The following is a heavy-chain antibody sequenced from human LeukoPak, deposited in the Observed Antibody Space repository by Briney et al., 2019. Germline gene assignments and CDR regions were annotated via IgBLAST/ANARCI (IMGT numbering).Heavy chain of an antibody. D-gene: IGHD3-10*01. V-gene: IGHV1-18*01. CDR1: GYTFTSYG. CDR2: ISAYNSNT. J-gene: IGHJ4*02. CDR3: ARASSSQLLWFGELIDY. Sequence: ASVKVSCKASGYTFTSYGISWVRQAPGQGLEWMGWISAYNSNTNYAQKLQGRVTMTTDTSTSTAYMELRSLRSDDTAVYYCARASSSQLLWFGELIDYWGQGTLVTVSS.